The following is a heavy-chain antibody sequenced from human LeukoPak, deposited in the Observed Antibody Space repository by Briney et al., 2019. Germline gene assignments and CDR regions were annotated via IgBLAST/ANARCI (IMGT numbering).Heavy chain of an antibody. V-gene: IGHV3-53*01. CDR2: IYTGGTI. J-gene: IGHJ4*02. CDR3: ANGGKQWLVAYDF. Sequence: GGSLRLSCAASGFSVNNNYMTWVRQAPGKGLEWVSLIYTGGTIYYADSVKGRFTISRDNSKNTLYLQMNSLTAEDTAVYYCANGGKQWLVAYDFWGQGTLVTVSS. CDR1: GFSVNNNY. D-gene: IGHD6-19*01.